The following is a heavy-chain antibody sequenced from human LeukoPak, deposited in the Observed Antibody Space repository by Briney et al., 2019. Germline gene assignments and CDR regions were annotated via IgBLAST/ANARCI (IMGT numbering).Heavy chain of an antibody. CDR1: GYSISSGYY. Sequence: SETLSLTCTVSGYSISSGYYWGWIRQPPGKGLEWIGSIYHSGSTYYNPSLKSRVTISVDTSKNHFSLKLSSVTAADTAVYYCAGPGAGDLDYWGRGTLVTVSS. CDR3: AGPGAGDLDY. CDR2: IYHSGST. V-gene: IGHV4-38-2*02. D-gene: IGHD3-10*01. J-gene: IGHJ4*02.